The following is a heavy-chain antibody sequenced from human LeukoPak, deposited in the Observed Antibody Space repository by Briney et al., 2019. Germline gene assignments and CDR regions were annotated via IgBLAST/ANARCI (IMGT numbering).Heavy chain of an antibody. Sequence: GGSLRLSCAASGFTVSSNYMSWVRQAPGKGLEWVSVIYSGGSTYYVDSVKGRFTISRDNSKNTLYLQMNSLRAEDTAVYYCASGESMGTAMVPGFGYWGQGTLVTVSS. CDR3: ASGESMGTAMVPGFGY. V-gene: IGHV3-53*01. J-gene: IGHJ4*02. CDR2: IYSGGST. D-gene: IGHD5-18*01. CDR1: GFTVSSNY.